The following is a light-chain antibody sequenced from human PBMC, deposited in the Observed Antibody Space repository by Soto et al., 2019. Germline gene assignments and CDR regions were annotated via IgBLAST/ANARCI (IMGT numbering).Light chain of an antibody. CDR1: SSDVGSYNF. CDR3: CSYAGSSTWV. J-gene: IGLJ1*01. CDR2: EGS. Sequence: QSALTQPASVSGSPGQSITISCTGTSSDVGSYNFVSWYQQHPGKAPKLMIYEGSKRPSGVSNRFSGSKSGNTASLTISGLQAEDEDDYYCCSYAGSSTWVFGTGTKVTVL. V-gene: IGLV2-23*01.